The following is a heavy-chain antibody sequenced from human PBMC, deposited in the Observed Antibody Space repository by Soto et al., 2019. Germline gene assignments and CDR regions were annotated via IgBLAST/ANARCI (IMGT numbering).Heavy chain of an antibody. J-gene: IGHJ5*02. CDR3: APQVQLERPNWFDP. CDR1: GYTLTELS. D-gene: IGHD1-1*01. CDR2: FDPEDGET. Sequence: ASVKVSCKVSGYTLTELSMHWVRQAPGKGLEWMGGFDPEDGETIYAQKFQGRVTMTEDTSTDTAYMELSSLRSEDTAVYYCAPQVQLERPNWFDPWGQGTLVTAPQ. V-gene: IGHV1-24*01.